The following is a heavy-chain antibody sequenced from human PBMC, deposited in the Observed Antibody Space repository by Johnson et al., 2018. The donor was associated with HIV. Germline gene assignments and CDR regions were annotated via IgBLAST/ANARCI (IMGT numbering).Heavy chain of an antibody. CDR3: ARDGAIPPGQYCSGGSCHGGDAFDI. D-gene: IGHD2-15*01. J-gene: IGHJ3*02. V-gene: IGHV3-7*01. CDR2: IKQDGSEK. CDR1: GFIFSSYW. Sequence: MLLVESGGGLVQPGGSLRLSCAASGFIFSSYWMSWVRQAPGRGLEWVADIKQDGSEKYYVDAVKGRFSISRDNAQNSLFLQMNSLRAEDTAVYYCARDGAIPPGQYCSGGSCHGGDAFDIWGQGTMVTVSS.